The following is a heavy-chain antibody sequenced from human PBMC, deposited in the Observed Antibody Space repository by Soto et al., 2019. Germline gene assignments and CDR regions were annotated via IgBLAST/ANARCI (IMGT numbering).Heavy chain of an antibody. CDR3: ARVMFYGSGSYYLGY. Sequence: QVQLQESGPGLVEPSGTLSLTCAVSGVSVSRSNWLTWIRQSPGKGLEWIGEIYNTGSTKYNPSLKSRVTVLLDKSNNLFFLELTSVTAADTALYYCARVMFYGSGSYYLGYWGQGTLVTVSS. D-gene: IGHD3-10*01. CDR1: GVSVSRSNW. J-gene: IGHJ4*02. CDR2: IYNTGST. V-gene: IGHV4-4*02.